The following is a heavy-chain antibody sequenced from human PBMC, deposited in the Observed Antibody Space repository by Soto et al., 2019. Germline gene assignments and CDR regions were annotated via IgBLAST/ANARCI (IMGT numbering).Heavy chain of an antibody. CDR3: ARDGIGGTVFRGFCDY. CDR1: GSIFSGYG. D-gene: IGHD1-7*01. Sequence: QKYLVESGGGVVQPGGSLRLSCVASGSIFSGYGMHWVRQAPGKGLEWVEVIWYDGSNKYYADSVKGRFTLSRDNSKNMLYLQMDRLRAEDTAVYYCARDGIGGTVFRGFCDYCGKGTLVTVSS. J-gene: IGHJ4*02. V-gene: IGHV3-33*01. CDR2: IWYDGSNK.